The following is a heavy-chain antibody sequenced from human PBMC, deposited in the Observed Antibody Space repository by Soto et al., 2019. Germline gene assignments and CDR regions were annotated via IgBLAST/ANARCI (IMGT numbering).Heavy chain of an antibody. V-gene: IGHV3-33*01. CDR2: IWYDGSHK. Sequence: QVQLVESGGAVVQPGTSLRLSCTASGFTFSSYRMHWVRQAPGKGLEWVAIIWYDGSHKFYVDSVKGRFAVSRDNSKNTVYLQMNSLTGEDTAVYYCARPRYSGDDPDALEIWGRGTLDTISS. D-gene: IGHD5-12*01. CDR3: ARPRYSGDDPDALEI. J-gene: IGHJ3*02. CDR1: GFTFSSYR.